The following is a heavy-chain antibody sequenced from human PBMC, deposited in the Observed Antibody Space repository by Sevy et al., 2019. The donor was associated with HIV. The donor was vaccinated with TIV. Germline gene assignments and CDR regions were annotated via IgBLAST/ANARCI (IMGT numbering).Heavy chain of an antibody. Sequence: GGSLRLSCAPSGFTFIRYNMNWVRQAPGKGLEWVSSVSGSSNYIYYAESLKGRFIISRDNAKDTLYLQMNSLRADDTAVYYCARGPPDGSYDYFDYWGQGTLVTVSS. CDR2: VSGSSNYI. J-gene: IGHJ4*02. CDR1: GFTFIRYN. D-gene: IGHD1-26*01. CDR3: ARGPPDGSYDYFDY. V-gene: IGHV3-21*06.